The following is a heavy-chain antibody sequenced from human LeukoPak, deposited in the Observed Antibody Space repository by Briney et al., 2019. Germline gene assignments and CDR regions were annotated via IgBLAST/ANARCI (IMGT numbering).Heavy chain of an antibody. CDR1: GFTFSTYA. D-gene: IGHD1-14*01. J-gene: IGHJ4*02. V-gene: IGHV3-20*04. CDR2: VNWNGGST. CDR3: ARSPLRRNYFHY. Sequence: GGSLRLSCAASGFTFSTYAMSWVRQAPGKGLEWVSFVNWNGGSTSYADSVKGRFSISRDNAKNSLYLQMNSLRVEDTAVYYCARSPLRRNYFHYWGQGTLVTVSS.